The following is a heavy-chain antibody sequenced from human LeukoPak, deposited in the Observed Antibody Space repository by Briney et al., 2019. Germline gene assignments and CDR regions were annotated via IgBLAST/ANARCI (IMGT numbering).Heavy chain of an antibody. J-gene: IGHJ3*02. D-gene: IGHD3-22*01. CDR2: INYSGRI. CDR1: SGFISIYY. V-gene: IGHV4-59*01. CDR3: ARLVAYDNSGDPNSFDI. Sequence: SETLSLTCIVSSGFISIYYWRWIRQTPGKGLEWIAFINYSGRIKYNPSLQSRVSISLDTSKNHFSLQLRSVMAADTAVYYCARLVAYDNSGDPNSFDIWGQGTIVSIS.